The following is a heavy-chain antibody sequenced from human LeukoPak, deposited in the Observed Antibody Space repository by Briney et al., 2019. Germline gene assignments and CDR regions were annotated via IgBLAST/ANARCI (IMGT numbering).Heavy chain of an antibody. J-gene: IGHJ4*02. CDR1: GYTFTGYY. V-gene: IGHV1-2*02. D-gene: IGHD3-3*01. CDR3: AREGGTIFGVVMDFDY. Sequence: GASVKVSCKASGYTFTGYYMHWVRQAPGQGLEWMGWINPNSGGTNYAQKFQGRVTMTRDTSISTAYMELSRLRSDDTAVYYCAREGGTIFGVVMDFDYWGQGTLVTVSS. CDR2: INPNSGGT.